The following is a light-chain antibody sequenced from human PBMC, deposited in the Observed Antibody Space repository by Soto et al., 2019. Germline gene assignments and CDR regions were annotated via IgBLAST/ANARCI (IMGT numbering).Light chain of an antibody. CDR3: QQGHNWPLT. CDR1: QSISSE. J-gene: IGKJ2*01. CDR2: GAS. Sequence: EIVMTQSPATLSVSPGERAPLSCRASQSISSELAWYQQRPGQPPRLLIYGASTRATGVPDRFTGSGSGSDFTLTISGLQSEDFAVYYCQQGHNWPLTFGQGTRLEI. V-gene: IGKV3-15*01.